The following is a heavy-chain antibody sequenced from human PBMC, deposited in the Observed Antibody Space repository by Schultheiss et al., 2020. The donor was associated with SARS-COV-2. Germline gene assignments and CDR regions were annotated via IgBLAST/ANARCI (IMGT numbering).Heavy chain of an antibody. CDR2: ISSSSSYI. Sequence: GGSLRLSCSASGFTFSSYAMHWVRQAPGKGLEWVSSISSSSSYIYYADSVKGRFTISRDNAKNSLYLQMNSLRAEDTAVYYCARDFRAEPGYWGQGTLVTVSS. D-gene: IGHD1-14*01. CDR1: GFTFSSYA. J-gene: IGHJ4*02. V-gene: IGHV3-21*01. CDR3: ARDFRAEPGY.